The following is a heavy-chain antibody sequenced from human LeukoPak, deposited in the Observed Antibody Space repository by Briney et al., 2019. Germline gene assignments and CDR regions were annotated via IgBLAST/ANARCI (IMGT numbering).Heavy chain of an antibody. D-gene: IGHD5-18*01. V-gene: IGHV4-59*01. Sequence: SETLSLTCTVSGGSISSYYWSWIRQPPGKGLEWIGYIYYSGSTNYNPSLKSRVTISVDTSKNQFFLKLSSVTAADTAVYYCARDVGYSYDFDYYYMDVWGKGTTVTVSS. J-gene: IGHJ6*03. CDR1: GGSISSYY. CDR2: IYYSGST. CDR3: ARDVGYSYDFDYYYMDV.